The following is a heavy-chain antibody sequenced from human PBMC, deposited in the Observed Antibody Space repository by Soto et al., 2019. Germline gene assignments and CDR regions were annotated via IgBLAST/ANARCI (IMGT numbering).Heavy chain of an antibody. J-gene: IGHJ6*02. CDR3: ARDRLMATAGTARHYFVLDV. V-gene: IGHV4-39*02. CDR2: IYYSGST. D-gene: IGHD5-18*01. Sequence: SETLSLTCTVSGGSISSSSYYWGWIRQPPGKGLEWIGSIYYSGSTYYNPSLKSRVTISVDTSKNQFSLKLSSVTAADTAVYYCARDRLMATAGTARHYFVLDVWGQGTTVTVSS. CDR1: GGSISSSSYY.